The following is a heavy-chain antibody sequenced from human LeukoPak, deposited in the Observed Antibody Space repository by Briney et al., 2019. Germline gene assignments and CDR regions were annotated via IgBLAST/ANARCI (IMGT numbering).Heavy chain of an antibody. D-gene: IGHD1-26*01. CDR2: ISGTRYGT. V-gene: IGHV3-23*01. J-gene: IGHJ4*02. Sequence: GGSLRLSCVGSGFIFSRYAMSWVRQAPGKGLEWVSTISGTRYGTYHEDSVKGRFTISRDNSKNTLYLQLNSLRAEVTALYYCAKDEFSDSWFSFADCGRGPLVTVSS. CDR3: AKDEFSDSWFSFAD. CDR1: GFIFSRYA.